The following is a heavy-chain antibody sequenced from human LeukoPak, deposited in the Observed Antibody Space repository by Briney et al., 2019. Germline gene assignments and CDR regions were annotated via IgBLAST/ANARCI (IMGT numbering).Heavy chain of an antibody. Sequence: GRSLRLSCAASGFTFSNYAMNWVRQVPGKGLEWVSSSSRSGGSTFYADSAKGRFTISRDNSRNTLYLQMNSLRAEDTAQYYCAKGTSSWSGAPDYWGQGTLVTVSS. J-gene: IGHJ4*02. D-gene: IGHD6-13*01. CDR1: GFTFSNYA. CDR2: SSRSGGST. V-gene: IGHV3-23*01. CDR3: AKGTSSWSGAPDY.